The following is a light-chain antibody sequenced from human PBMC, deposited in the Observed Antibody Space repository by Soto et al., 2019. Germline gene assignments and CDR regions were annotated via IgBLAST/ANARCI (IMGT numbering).Light chain of an antibody. J-gene: IGKJ5*01. V-gene: IGKV1-27*01. CDR2: AAS. CDR3: QKYSSVNT. Sequence: DIQMTQSPSSLSASVGDRVTITCRASQGISSYLFWYQQKLGKVPKLLISAASTLQSGVPSRCSGSGSGTVFTLTISSLQPEDVATYCCQKYSSVNTFGQGTRLEIK. CDR1: QGISSY.